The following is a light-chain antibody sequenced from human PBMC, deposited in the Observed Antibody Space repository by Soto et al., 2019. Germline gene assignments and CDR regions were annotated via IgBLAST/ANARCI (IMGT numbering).Light chain of an antibody. CDR3: QQYNSFSGT. CDR1: QSISNW. J-gene: IGKJ1*01. CDR2: DAS. V-gene: IGKV1-5*01. Sequence: DIQMTQSPSTLSGSVVDRVTITCLASQSISNWLAWYQQKPGKAPKLLIYDASSLESGVPSRFSGRGSGTQFTLTISSLQPDDFATYYCQQYNSFSGTFGPGTKVDI.